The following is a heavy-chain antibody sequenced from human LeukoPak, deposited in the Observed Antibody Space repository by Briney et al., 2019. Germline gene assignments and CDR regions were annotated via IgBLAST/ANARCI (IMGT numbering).Heavy chain of an antibody. Sequence: SETLSLTCAVSGASISSGDYSWSWIRQPPGKGLEWIGYIYHSGSTTYTPSLKSRLTISLDRSKNQFSLKLSSVTAADTAVYYCAGDFGSGSYRFDYWGQGTLVTVSS. V-gene: IGHV4-30-2*01. CDR3: AGDFGSGSYRFDY. D-gene: IGHD3-10*01. CDR1: GASISSGDYS. J-gene: IGHJ4*02. CDR2: IYHSGST.